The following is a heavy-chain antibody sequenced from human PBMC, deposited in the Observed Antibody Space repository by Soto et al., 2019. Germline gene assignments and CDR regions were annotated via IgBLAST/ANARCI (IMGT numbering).Heavy chain of an antibody. CDR2: IYHSGST. V-gene: IGHV4-38-2*02. CDR1: GYSISSGYY. D-gene: IGHD3-3*01. Sequence: PSETLSLTCAVSGYSISSGYYWGWIRQPPGKGLEWIGSIYHSGSTYYNPSLKSRVTISVDTPKNQFSLKLSSVTAADTAVYYCARDWYYDFWSGYYTGYYGMDVWGQGTTVTVSS. J-gene: IGHJ6*02. CDR3: ARDWYYDFWSGYYTGYYGMDV.